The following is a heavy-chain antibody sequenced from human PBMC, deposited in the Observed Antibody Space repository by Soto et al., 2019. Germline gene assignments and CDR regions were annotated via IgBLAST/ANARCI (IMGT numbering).Heavy chain of an antibody. CDR1: GGTFSSYA. J-gene: IGHJ5*02. Sequence: SVKVSCKASGGTFSSYAISWVRQAPGQGLEWMGGIIPIFGTANYAQKFQGRVTITADESTSTAYMELSSLRSEDTAVYYCARDEGYCSSTSCLGHWFDPWGQGTLVTVSS. CDR2: IIPIFGTA. D-gene: IGHD2-2*01. CDR3: ARDEGYCSSTSCLGHWFDP. V-gene: IGHV1-69*13.